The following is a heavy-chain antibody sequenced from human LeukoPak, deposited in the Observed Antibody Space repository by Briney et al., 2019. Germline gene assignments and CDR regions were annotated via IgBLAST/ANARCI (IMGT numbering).Heavy chain of an antibody. Sequence: GGSLRLSCAASGFTLSSYAMSWVRQAPGKGLEWVSAISDSGNTYHADSVKGRFTTSRDSSKNTLFLQMNRLRPEDAAVYYCAKAPVTTCRGAYCYPFDYWGQGTLVTVSS. CDR3: AKAPVTTCRGAYCYPFDY. CDR2: ISDSGNT. J-gene: IGHJ4*02. V-gene: IGHV3-23*01. CDR1: GFTLSSYA. D-gene: IGHD2-21*01.